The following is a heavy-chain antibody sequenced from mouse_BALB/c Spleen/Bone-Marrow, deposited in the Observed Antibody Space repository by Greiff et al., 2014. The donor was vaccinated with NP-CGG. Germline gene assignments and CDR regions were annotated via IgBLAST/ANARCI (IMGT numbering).Heavy chain of an antibody. D-gene: IGHD2-3*01. CDR3: TRHGGYYPYYYAMDY. CDR1: GFAFSSYD. CDR2: ISHGGGTT. J-gene: IGHJ4*01. V-gene: IGHV5-12-1*01. Sequence: EVKLVESGGGLVKPGGSLKLSCAASGFAFSSYDMSWVRQTPEKRLEWVAYISHGGGTTYYSDTVNGRFTISRDNAKNTLYLQMSSLKSEDTAIYYCTRHGGYYPYYYAMDYWGQGTSVTVSS.